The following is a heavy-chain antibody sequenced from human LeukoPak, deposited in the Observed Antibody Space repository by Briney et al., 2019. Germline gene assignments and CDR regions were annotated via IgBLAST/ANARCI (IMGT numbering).Heavy chain of an antibody. CDR1: GGSISSYY. V-gene: IGHV4-59*08. Sequence: SETLSLTCTVSGGSISSYYWSWIRQPPGKGLEWIGYIYYSGSTNYNPSLKSRVTISVDTSKNQFPLKLSSVTAADTAVYYCARVVEMANADWGQGTLVTVSS. CDR2: IYYSGST. CDR3: ARVVEMANAD. D-gene: IGHD5-24*01. J-gene: IGHJ4*02.